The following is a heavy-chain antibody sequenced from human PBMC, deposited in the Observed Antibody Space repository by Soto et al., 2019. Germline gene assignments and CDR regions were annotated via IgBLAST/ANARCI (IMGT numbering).Heavy chain of an antibody. CDR3: ARSRPNYYYYYGMDV. V-gene: IGHV4-59*01. J-gene: IGHJ6*02. CDR2: IYYSGST. CDR1: GGSISSYY. Sequence: QVQLQESGPGLVKPSETLSLTCTVSGGSISSYYWSWIRQPPGKGLEWIGYIYYSGSTNYNPSLKSRVTISVDTSKHQFPLKRRSVTAADTAVYYCARSRPNYYYYYGMDVWGQGTTVTVSS.